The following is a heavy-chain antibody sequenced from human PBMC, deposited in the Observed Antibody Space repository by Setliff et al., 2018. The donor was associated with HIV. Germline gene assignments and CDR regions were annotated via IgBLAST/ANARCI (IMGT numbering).Heavy chain of an antibody. D-gene: IGHD6-19*01. Sequence: SVKVSCKASGGTFSSYAISWVRQAPGQGLEWMGGIIPIFGTANYAQKFQGRVTITTDESTSTAYMELSSLRSEDTAVYYCARDAPRQWLEQKAFDIWGQGNAGHRLL. V-gene: IGHV1-69*05. CDR1: GGTFSSYA. CDR2: IIPIFGTA. CDR3: ARDAPRQWLEQKAFDI. J-gene: IGHJ3*02.